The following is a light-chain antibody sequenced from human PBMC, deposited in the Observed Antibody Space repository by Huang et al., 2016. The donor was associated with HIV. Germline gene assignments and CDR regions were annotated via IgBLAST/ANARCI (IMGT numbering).Light chain of an antibody. J-gene: IGKJ4*01. CDR3: QQYNNWLLS. CDR2: GSS. CDR1: RSVSSN. Sequence: IVMTQSPATLSVSPGERVTVSCRANRSVSSNLAWYQQRPGRAPRLLIYGSSTRAPCIPARFSGSGSGTDFSLTISSLQSEDFALYYCQQYNNWLLSFGGGTRVDI. V-gene: IGKV3-15*01.